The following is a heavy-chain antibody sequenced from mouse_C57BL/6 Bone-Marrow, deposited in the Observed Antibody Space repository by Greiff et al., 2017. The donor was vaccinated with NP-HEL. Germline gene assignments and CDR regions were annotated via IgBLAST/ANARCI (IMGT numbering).Heavy chain of an antibody. D-gene: IGHD2-1*01. J-gene: IGHJ1*03. CDR2: IWSGGST. CDR1: GFSLTSYG. V-gene: IGHV2-2*01. CDR3: ARTPLYYGNYYWYFDV. Sequence: VHLVESGPGLVQPSQSLSITCTVSGFSLTSYGVHWVRQSPGKGLEWLGVIWSGGSTDYNAAFISRLSISKDNSKSQVFFKMNSLQADDTAIYYCARTPLYYGNYYWYFDVWGTGTTVTVSS.